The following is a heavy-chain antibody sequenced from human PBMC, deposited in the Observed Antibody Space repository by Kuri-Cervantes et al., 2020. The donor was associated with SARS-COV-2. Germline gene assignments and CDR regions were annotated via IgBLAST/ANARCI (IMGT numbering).Heavy chain of an antibody. CDR1: GFTFSSYA. Sequence: GESLKISCAASGFTFSSYAMSWVRQAPGKGLEWVSAISGSGGSTYYADSVKGRFTISRDNSKNTLYLQMNSLRAEDTAVYYCAREIGYNWNYLSAEYFQHWGQGTLVTVSS. CDR3: AREIGYNWNYLSAEYFQH. D-gene: IGHD1-7*01. J-gene: IGHJ1*01. CDR2: ISGSGGST. V-gene: IGHV3-23*01.